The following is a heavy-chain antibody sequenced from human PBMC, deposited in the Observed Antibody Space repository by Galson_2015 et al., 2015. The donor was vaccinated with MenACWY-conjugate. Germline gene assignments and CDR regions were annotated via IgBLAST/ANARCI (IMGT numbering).Heavy chain of an antibody. J-gene: IGHJ4*02. V-gene: IGHV4-59*08. CDR1: GASISSYY. CDR2: ISYSGDT. Sequence: ETLSLTCTVSGASISSYYWSWIRQPPGKGLEWLGYISYSGDTNYNPSLKSRVAISVDTSTNRFSLSLSSVTAADTAMYYCARHLYGGGECYFCYFDYWGQGTLVTVSS. D-gene: IGHD2-21*01. CDR3: ARHLYGGGECYFCYFDY.